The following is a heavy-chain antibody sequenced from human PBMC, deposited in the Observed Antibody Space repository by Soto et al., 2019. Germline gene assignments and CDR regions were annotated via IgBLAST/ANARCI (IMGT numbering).Heavy chain of an antibody. CDR1: GYTFTSYG. CDR3: ARVVLLWFGELLYSREYYMDV. V-gene: IGHV1-18*01. CDR2: ISAYNGNT. D-gene: IGHD3-10*01. J-gene: IGHJ6*03. Sequence: QVQLVQSGAEVKKPGASVNVSCKASGYTFTSYGISWVRQAPGQGLEWMGWISAYNGNTNYAQKLQGRVTMPTETSTSRAYMEVRNLRADDTAVYYCARVVLLWFGELLYSREYYMDVWGKGTTVTVSS.